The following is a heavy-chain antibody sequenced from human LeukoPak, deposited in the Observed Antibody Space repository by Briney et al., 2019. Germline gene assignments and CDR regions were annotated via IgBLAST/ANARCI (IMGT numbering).Heavy chain of an antibody. D-gene: IGHD6-13*01. J-gene: IGHJ4*02. CDR2: ISYDGSNK. CDR1: GFTFSSDT. Sequence: GGSLRLSCGASGFTFSSDTMIWGRQAPGMGLEWVAVISYDGSNKYYADSVKGRFTISRDNSKNTLYLQMNSLRAEDTAVYYCARGGYSSSWYEYWGQGTLVTVSS. V-gene: IGHV3-30-3*01. CDR3: ARGGYSSSWYEY.